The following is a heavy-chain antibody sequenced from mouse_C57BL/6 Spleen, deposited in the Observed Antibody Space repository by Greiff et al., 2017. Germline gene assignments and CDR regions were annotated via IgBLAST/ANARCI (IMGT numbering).Heavy chain of an antibody. J-gene: IGHJ3*01. V-gene: IGHV1-64*01. CDR2: IHPNSGST. CDR1: GYTFTSYW. CDR3: ARSAQATWFAY. D-gene: IGHD3-2*02. Sequence: QVQLQQPGAELVKPGASVTLSCKASGYTFTSYWMHWVKQRPGPGLEWIGMIHPNSGSTNYNEKFKSKATLTVDKSSSTAYMQLSSLTSEDSAVYYCARSAQATWFAYWGQGTLVTVSA.